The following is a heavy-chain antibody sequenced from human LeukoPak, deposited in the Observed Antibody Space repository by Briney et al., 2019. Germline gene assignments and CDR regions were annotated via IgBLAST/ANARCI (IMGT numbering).Heavy chain of an antibody. V-gene: IGHV4-39*01. J-gene: IGHJ5*02. CDR2: VFHSGTT. CDR3: ARHYGP. CDR1: GGSISIDRSTHF. D-gene: IGHD3-10*01. Sequence: SETLSLTYTVSGGSISIDRSTHFWGWIRQPPGKGLEWIGSVFHSGTTYCSPSLKSRVTMSVDTSKNQFSLKLNSVTAADTAVYYCARHYGPWGQGTLVTVSS.